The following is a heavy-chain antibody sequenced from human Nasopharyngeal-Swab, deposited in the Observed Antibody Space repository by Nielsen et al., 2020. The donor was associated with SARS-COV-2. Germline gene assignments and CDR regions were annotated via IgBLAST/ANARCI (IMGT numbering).Heavy chain of an antibody. CDR2: ISGDSDST. Sequence: GGSLRLSCAASGFTVSSNYMSWVRQAPGKGLEWVSVISGDSDSTYYTDSVKGRFTISRDNSKNTLDLQMNSLRAEDTAMYYCAKDRDSGDDSGEYYHYYGMDVWGQGTSVTVS. J-gene: IGHJ6*02. CDR3: AKDRDSGDDSGEYYHYYGMDV. V-gene: IGHV3-53*01. CDR1: GFTVSSNY. D-gene: IGHD5-12*01.